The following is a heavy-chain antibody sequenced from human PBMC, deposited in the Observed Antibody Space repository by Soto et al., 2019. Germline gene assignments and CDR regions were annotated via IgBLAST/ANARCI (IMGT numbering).Heavy chain of an antibody. CDR1: GYKFTSSW. CDR2: IFPSDSDT. V-gene: IGHV5-51*01. D-gene: IGHD3-22*01. Sequence: PGEFLKISCRTSGYKFTSSWIAWVRQMPGKGLEWMGIIFPSDSDTRYSPSFQGQVTISADRSTSTVFLQWASLKASDTAVYFCARKDKSGYFNWFDPWGQGTLVTVSS. J-gene: IGHJ5*02. CDR3: ARKDKSGYFNWFDP.